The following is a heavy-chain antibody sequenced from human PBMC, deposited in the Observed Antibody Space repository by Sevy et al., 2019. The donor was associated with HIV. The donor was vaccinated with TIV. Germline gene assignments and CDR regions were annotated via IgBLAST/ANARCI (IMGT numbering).Heavy chain of an antibody. V-gene: IGHV3-9*01. D-gene: IGHD1-26*01. CDR3: AKDREGATRMSGFDI. J-gene: IGHJ3*02. Sequence: GGSLRLSCAASGFTFDDNGMHWVRQAPGKGLEWVSGISWDSGSVGYADSVKGRFTISRDNTENSLYLQMKSLRPEDTALYYCAKDREGATRMSGFDIWGQGTMVTVSS. CDR2: ISWDSGSV. CDR1: GFTFDDNG.